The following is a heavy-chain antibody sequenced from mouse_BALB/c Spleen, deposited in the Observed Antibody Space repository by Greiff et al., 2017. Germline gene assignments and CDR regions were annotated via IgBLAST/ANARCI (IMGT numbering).Heavy chain of an antibody. CDR3: AILLRPFDY. CDR1: GFNIKDYY. CDR2: IDPENGNT. Sequence: EVKLQESGAELVRPGALVKLSCKASGFNIKDYYMHWVKQRPEQGLEWIGWIDPENGNTIYDPKFQGKASITADTSSNTAYLQLSSLTSEDTAVYYCAILLRPFDYWGQGTTLTVSS. J-gene: IGHJ2*01. V-gene: IGHV14-1*02. D-gene: IGHD1-2*01.